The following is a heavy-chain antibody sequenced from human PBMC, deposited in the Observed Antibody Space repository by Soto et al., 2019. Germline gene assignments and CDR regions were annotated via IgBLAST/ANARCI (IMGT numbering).Heavy chain of an antibody. J-gene: IGHJ4*02. CDR2: ISGSGDGT. CDR1: GFTFTNYA. D-gene: IGHD4-4*01. Sequence: EVQLLESGGGLVQPGGSLRLSCAASGFTFTNYAMNWVRQAPGRGLEWVSTISGSGDGTYYADSVKGRFTISRDNSKDTLYLQMNSLRAEDTAVYYCAKAHSNNFEGWGQGTLVTVSS. V-gene: IGHV3-23*01. CDR3: AKAHSNNFEG.